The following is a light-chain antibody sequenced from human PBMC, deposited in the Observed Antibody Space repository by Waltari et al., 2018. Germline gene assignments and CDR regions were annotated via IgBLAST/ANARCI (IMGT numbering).Light chain of an antibody. J-gene: IGKJ3*01. Sequence: DIQMTQSPSTLSASVGDRVTITCRASQSISSWLAWYQQKPGKAPKLLIYKASSLESGVPSSFSGSGSGTEFTLTISSLQPDDFATYYCQQYNSYLFTFGPGTKVDIK. CDR2: KAS. V-gene: IGKV1-5*03. CDR3: QQYNSYLFT. CDR1: QSISSW.